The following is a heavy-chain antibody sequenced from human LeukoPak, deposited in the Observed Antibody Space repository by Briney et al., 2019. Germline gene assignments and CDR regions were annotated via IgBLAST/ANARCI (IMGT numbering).Heavy chain of an antibody. D-gene: IGHD3-10*01. V-gene: IGHV3-23*01. CDR1: GFTFSSYA. J-gene: IGHJ4*02. CDR2: ISGSGGST. CDR3: ARRPAYGSGSYYIRVFDY. Sequence: GGSLRLSCAASGFTFSSYAMSWVRQAPGKGLEWVSAISGSGGSTYYADSVKGRFTISRDNSKNTLYLQMNSLRAEDTAVYYCARRPAYGSGSYYIRVFDYWGQGTLVTVSS.